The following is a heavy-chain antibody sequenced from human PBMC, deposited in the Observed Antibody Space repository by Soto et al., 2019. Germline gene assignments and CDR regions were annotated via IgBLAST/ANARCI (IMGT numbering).Heavy chain of an antibody. D-gene: IGHD5-12*01. Sequence: SGPTLVTPTQTLTLTCTFSGFSLSTSVILVSWILHPPGKALEWLALIDWDDDKYYSTSLKTRLTISKDTSKNQVVLTMTNMDPVDTATYCCARSRGYSGDYYGMDVWGQGTTVTVSS. CDR3: ARSRGYSGDYYGMDV. CDR2: IDWDDDK. V-gene: IGHV2-70*01. CDR1: GFSLSTSVIL. J-gene: IGHJ6*02.